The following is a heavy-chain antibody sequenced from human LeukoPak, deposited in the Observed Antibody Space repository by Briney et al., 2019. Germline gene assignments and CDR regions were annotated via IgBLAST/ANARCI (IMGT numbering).Heavy chain of an antibody. V-gene: IGHV1-69*05. J-gene: IGHJ6*03. CDR3: ARGPHIVVVPAAIREGYYYYYYMDV. CDR2: IIPIFGTA. D-gene: IGHD2-2*01. Sequence: SVKVSCKASGGTFSSYAISWVRQAPGQGLEWMGGIIPIFGTANYAQKFQGRVTITTDESTSTAYMELSSLRSEDTAVYYCARGPHIVVVPAAIREGYYYYYYMDVWGKGTTVTVSS. CDR1: GGTFSSYA.